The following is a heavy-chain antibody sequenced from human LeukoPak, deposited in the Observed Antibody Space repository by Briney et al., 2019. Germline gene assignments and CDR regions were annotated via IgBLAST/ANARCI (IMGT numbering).Heavy chain of an antibody. V-gene: IGHV4-4*02. CDR2: IYHSGST. CDR1: GGSISNENW. Sequence: SETLSLTCAVSGGSISNENWWGWVRRPPGKGLEWSGEIYHSGSTNYIPSLKSRVTISADKSKNQFSLKLTSVTAADTAVYYCAGSPIGYGMDVWGQGTTVTVSS. J-gene: IGHJ6*02. CDR3: AGSPIGYGMDV.